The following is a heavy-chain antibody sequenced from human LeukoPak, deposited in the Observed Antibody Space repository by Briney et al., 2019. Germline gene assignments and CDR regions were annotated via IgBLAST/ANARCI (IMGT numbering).Heavy chain of an antibody. CDR3: TRQSGNTSWYNDWFDP. Sequence: TGGSLRLSCAASGFTFSASALHWVRQASGKGLEWVGRIRSKANNYATAYVASVKGRFTISRDDSKNTTYLQVNSLKSEDTAVYFCTRQSGNTSWYNDWFDPWGQGTLVTVSS. D-gene: IGHD6-13*01. CDR1: GFTFSASA. V-gene: IGHV3-73*01. CDR2: IRSKANNYAT. J-gene: IGHJ5*02.